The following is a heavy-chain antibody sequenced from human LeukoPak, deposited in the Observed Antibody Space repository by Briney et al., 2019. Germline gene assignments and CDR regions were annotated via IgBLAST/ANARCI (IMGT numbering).Heavy chain of an antibody. J-gene: IGHJ4*02. Sequence: GESLKISCKGSGYSFSSYWIAWVRKMPGKGLEWMGIISPGVSNTRYRPSFQGQVTISADKSISTAYLQMNSLRAEDPAVYYCARGGPYDNSGSHNYFDYWGQRTLVTVSS. CDR1: GYSFSSYW. D-gene: IGHD3-22*01. CDR2: ISPGVSNT. CDR3: ARGGPYDNSGSHNYFDY. V-gene: IGHV5-51*01.